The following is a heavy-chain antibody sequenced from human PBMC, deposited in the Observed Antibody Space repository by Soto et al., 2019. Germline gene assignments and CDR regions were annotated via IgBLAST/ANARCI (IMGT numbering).Heavy chain of an antibody. D-gene: IGHD6-13*01. CDR1: GGSVSSGSYY. Sequence: PSETLSLTCTVSGGSVSSGSYYWSWIRQPPGKGLEWIGYIYYSGSTNYNPSLKSRVTISVDTSKNQFSLKLSSVTAADTAVYYCARAPIAAAVWHWGQGTLVTVSS. CDR3: ARAPIAAAVWH. CDR2: IYYSGST. V-gene: IGHV4-61*01. J-gene: IGHJ4*02.